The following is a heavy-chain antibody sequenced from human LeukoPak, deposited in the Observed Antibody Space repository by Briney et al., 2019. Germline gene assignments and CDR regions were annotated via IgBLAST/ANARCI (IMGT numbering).Heavy chain of an antibody. D-gene: IGHD1-26*01. Sequence: PGGSLRLSCAASGFTFSSYSMNWVRQAPGKGLEWVSSISSSSSYIYYADSVKGRFTISRDNAKNSLYLQMYSLRAEDTAVYYCAREDRVGATTAFDYWGQGTLVTVSS. CDR3: AREDRVGATTAFDY. CDR1: GFTFSSYS. J-gene: IGHJ4*02. V-gene: IGHV3-21*01. CDR2: ISSSSSYI.